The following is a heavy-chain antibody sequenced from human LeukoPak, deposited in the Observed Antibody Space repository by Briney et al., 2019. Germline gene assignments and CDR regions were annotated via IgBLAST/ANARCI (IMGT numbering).Heavy chain of an antibody. Sequence: SETLSLTCTVSGGSISSGGYYWSWIRQPPGKGLEWIGEINHSGSTNYNPSLKSRVTISVDTSKNQFSLKLSSVTAADTAVYYCARGRYCSSTSCYANYYYYGMDVWGQGTTVTVSS. CDR3: ARGRYCSSTSCYANYYYYGMDV. CDR1: GGSISSGGYY. V-gene: IGHV4-39*07. J-gene: IGHJ6*02. D-gene: IGHD2-2*01. CDR2: INHSGST.